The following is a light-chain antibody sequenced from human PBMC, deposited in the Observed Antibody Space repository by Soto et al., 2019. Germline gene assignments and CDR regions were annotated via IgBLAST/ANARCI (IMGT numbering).Light chain of an antibody. CDR2: GAS. CDR1: QSVLNN. CDR3: QQYSNWPPLT. J-gene: IGKJ4*01. V-gene: IGKV3-15*01. Sequence: EIVMTQSPATLSVSPGERATLTCRASQSVLNNLAWYQQKPGQAPRLLIYGASTRATGIPARFSGSGSGTEFTLTISSLQSEDSAVYYCQQYSNWPPLTFGGGTKMEIK.